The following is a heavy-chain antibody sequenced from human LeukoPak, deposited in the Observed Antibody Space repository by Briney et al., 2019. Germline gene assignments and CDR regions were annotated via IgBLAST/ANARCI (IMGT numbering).Heavy chain of an antibody. CDR2: ISWNSGSI. Sequence: GRSLRLSCAASGFTFDDYAMHWVRQAPGKGLEWVSGISWNSGSIGYADSVKGRFTISRDNAKNSLYLQMNSLRAEDTALYYCAKGDYYDSSGYYKGGYYFDYWGQGTLVTVSS. V-gene: IGHV3-9*01. J-gene: IGHJ4*02. CDR3: AKGDYYDSSGYYKGGYYFDY. CDR1: GFTFDDYA. D-gene: IGHD3-22*01.